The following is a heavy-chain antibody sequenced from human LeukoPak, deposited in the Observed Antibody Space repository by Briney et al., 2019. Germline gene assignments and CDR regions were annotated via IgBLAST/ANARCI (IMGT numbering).Heavy chain of an antibody. CDR3: ARESWEVKAFFH. D-gene: IGHD1-26*01. J-gene: IGHJ4*02. CDR1: GGSISSYY. V-gene: IGHV4-59*01. Sequence: PSETLSLTCAVYGGSISSYYWSWIRQPPGKGLEWIGYIYYSGSTNYNPSLKSRVTTSVDTSKNQFSLKLSSVTAADTAVYYCARESWEVKAFFHWDQGTLVTVSS. CDR2: IYYSGST.